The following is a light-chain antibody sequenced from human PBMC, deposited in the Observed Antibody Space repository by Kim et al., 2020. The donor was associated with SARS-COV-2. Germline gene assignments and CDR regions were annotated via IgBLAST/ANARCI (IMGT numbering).Light chain of an antibody. V-gene: IGLV1-44*01. CDR1: KSNIGTNT. CDR2: RNS. CDR3: ATWDDSLNGVI. Sequence: ELTQPPSASGTPGQRVTISCSGSKSNIGTNTVHWYQHLPGAAPKLLIYRNSQRPSGVPDRFSGSKSGTSASLAISGLQSEDEADYYCATWDDSLNGVIFGGGTQLTVL. J-gene: IGLJ2*01.